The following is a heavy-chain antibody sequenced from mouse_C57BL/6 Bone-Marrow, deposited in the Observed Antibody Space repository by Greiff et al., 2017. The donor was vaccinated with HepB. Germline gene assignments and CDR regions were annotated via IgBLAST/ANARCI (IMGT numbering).Heavy chain of an antibody. CDR2: IDPSDSYT. J-gene: IGHJ3*01. D-gene: IGHD1-1*01. Sequence: VQLQESGAELARPGASVKLSCKASGYTFTSYGISWVKQRPGQGLEWIGEIDPSDSYTNYNQKFKGKSTLTVDKSSSTAYMQLSSLTSEDSAVYYCARGFYYRFAYWGQGTLVTVSA. CDR1: GYTFTSYG. V-gene: IGHV1-69*01. CDR3: ARGFYYRFAY.